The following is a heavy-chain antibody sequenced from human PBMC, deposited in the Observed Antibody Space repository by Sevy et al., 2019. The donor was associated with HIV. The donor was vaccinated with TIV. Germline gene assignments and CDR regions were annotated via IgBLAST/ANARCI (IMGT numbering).Heavy chain of an antibody. CDR2: IDPDGSEK. V-gene: IGHV3-7*03. J-gene: IGHJ4*02. D-gene: IGHD4-17*01. Sequence: GGSLRLSCVASGFTFSSFYMGWVRQAPGKGLEWVANIDPDGSEKYYVDSVQGRFTISRENAKNSLFLQVNSLRAEDTAVYFCATSSEGDYRGDHFDSWGQGTQVTVSS. CDR1: GFTFSSFY. CDR3: ATSSEGDYRGDHFDS.